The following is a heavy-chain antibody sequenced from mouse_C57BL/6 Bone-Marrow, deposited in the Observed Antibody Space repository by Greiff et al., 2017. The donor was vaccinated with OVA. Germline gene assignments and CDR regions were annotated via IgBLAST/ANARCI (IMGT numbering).Heavy chain of an antibody. CDR2: ISNLAYSI. CDR1: GFTFSDCG. V-gene: IGHV5-15*01. Sequence: EVMLVESGGGLVQPGGSLKLSCAASGFTFSDCGMAWVRQAPRKGPEWVAFISNLAYSIYYADTVTGRFTISRENAKNTLYLEMSSLRSEDTAMYYCARHRTTVVARYAMDDWGQGTSVTVSS. D-gene: IGHD1-1*01. CDR3: ARHRTTVVARYAMDD. J-gene: IGHJ4*01.